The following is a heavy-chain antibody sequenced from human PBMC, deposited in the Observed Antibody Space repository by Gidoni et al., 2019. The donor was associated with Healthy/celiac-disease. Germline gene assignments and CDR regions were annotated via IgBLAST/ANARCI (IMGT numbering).Heavy chain of an antibody. Sequence: QVQLQESGPGLVKPSETLSLTCAVSGGSISSYYWRCIRQPPGKGLEWIWYIYYSGSTNDNPSLKSRVTISVDTSKNEFSLKLSSVTAADTAGYYCASASSSTLDYWGQGTLVTVSS. CDR3: ASASSSTLDY. CDR2: IYYSGST. J-gene: IGHJ4*02. D-gene: IGHD6-6*01. CDR1: GGSISSYY. V-gene: IGHV4-59*01.